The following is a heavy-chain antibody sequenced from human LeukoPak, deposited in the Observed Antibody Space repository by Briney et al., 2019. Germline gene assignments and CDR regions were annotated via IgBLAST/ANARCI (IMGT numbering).Heavy chain of an antibody. D-gene: IGHD6-19*01. V-gene: IGHV3-21*01. CDR3: ARPKYTSGWFRSYFNY. CDR1: GFTFSSHW. Sequence: PGGSLRLSCAASGFTFSSHWMNWVRQAPGKGLEWVSSISSSSSYIYYADSVKGRFTISRDNAKNSLYLQMNTLRAEDTAVYYCARPKYTSGWFRSYFNYWGQGTLVTVSS. CDR2: ISSSSSYI. J-gene: IGHJ4*02.